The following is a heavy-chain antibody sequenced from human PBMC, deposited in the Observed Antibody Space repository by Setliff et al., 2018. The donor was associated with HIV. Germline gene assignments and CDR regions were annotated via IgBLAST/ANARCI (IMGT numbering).Heavy chain of an antibody. J-gene: IGHJ4*02. CDR3: ARAPYYDYRGLAVYYFDY. CDR1: GGSINSTSYY. D-gene: IGHD3-22*01. Sequence: LSLTCIVSGGSINSTSYYWGWIRQPPGQGLEWIGSIYYSGDTFYNTSLKTRITISVDTSKDHLSLKVSSLTAADTAVYYCARAPYYDYRGLAVYYFDYWGQGTLVTVSS. CDR2: IYYSGDT. V-gene: IGHV4-39*07.